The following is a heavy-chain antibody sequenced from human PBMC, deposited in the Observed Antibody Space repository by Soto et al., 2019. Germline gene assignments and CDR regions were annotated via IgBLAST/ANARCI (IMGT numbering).Heavy chain of an antibody. CDR2: AHSSGRT. CDR1: GDSVNSENYY. Sequence: SETLSLTCSVSGDSVNSENYYWTWIRQSPGKGLEWIGYAHSSGRTNYNPSPKSRVTISVDTPMNKFSLKLTSVTAADTAVYYCAIDIRGYSRSLDFSGQGLLVTGST. CDR3: AIDIRGYSRSLDF. D-gene: IGHD5-18*01. V-gene: IGHV4-61*01. J-gene: IGHJ4*02.